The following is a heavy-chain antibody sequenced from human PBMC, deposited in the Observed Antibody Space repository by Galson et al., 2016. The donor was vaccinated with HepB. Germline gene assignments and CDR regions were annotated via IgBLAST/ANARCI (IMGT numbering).Heavy chain of an antibody. Sequence: SLRLSCAASGFTFSSSAIHWVRQAPGKGLEWVAVISKDGRNKYYADSVGGRFTVSRDNSNNTLFLQMNTLRAEDTAVYYCARRGPRHGRAPRHGDYDYFDSWGQGTLVTISS. CDR2: ISKDGRNK. D-gene: IGHD4-17*01. J-gene: IGHJ4*02. V-gene: IGHV3-30*04. CDR1: GFTFSSSA. CDR3: ARRGPRHGRAPRHGDYDYFDS.